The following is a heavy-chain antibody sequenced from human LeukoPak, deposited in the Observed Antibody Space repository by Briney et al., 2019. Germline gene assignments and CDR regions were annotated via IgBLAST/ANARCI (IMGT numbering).Heavy chain of an antibody. V-gene: IGHV3-21*01. Sequence: PGGSLRLSCAASGFTFSSYSMNWVRQAPGKGLEWVSSISSSSSYIYYADSVKGRFTISRENAKNSLYLQMNSLRAGDTAVYYCARGSSFYYGSGSYGYWGQGTLVTVSS. D-gene: IGHD3-10*01. J-gene: IGHJ4*02. CDR1: GFTFSSYS. CDR3: ARGSSFYYGSGSYGY. CDR2: ISSSSSYI.